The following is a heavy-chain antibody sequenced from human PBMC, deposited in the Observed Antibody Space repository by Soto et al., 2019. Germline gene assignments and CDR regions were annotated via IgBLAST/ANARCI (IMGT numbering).Heavy chain of an antibody. CDR3: ARDCSGGSCYGKKFDP. J-gene: IGHJ5*02. CDR1: GYTFTSYG. Sequence: ASVKVSCKASGYTFTSYGISWVRQAPGQGLEWMGWISAYNGNTNYAQKLQGRVTMTTDTSTSTAYMELRSLRSDDTAVYYCARDCSGGSCYGKKFDPWGQGTLVTVSS. D-gene: IGHD2-15*01. V-gene: IGHV1-18*01. CDR2: ISAYNGNT.